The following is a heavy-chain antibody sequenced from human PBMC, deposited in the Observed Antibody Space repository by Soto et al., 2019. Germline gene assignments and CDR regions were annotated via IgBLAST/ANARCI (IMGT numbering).Heavy chain of an antibody. D-gene: IGHD4-17*01. V-gene: IGHV3-53*01. CDR1: GFTVSSNY. CDR2: IYSGGST. Sequence: GVSLRLSCAASGFTVSSNYMSWVRQAPGKGLEWVSVIYSGGSTYYADSVKGRFTISRDNSKNTLYLQMNSLGAEDTAVYYCARDHDYGDCAFDIWGQGTMVTVSS. CDR3: ARDHDYGDCAFDI. J-gene: IGHJ3*02.